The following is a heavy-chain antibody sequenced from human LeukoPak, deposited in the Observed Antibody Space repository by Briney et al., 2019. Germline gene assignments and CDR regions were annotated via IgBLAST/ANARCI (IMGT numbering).Heavy chain of an antibody. CDR2: IKSKTDGGTT. CDR1: GFTFSNAW. CDR3: TTSLGQYYYYYGMDV. J-gene: IGHJ6*02. Sequence: GGSLRLSCAASGFTFSNAWMSWVRQAPGKGLEWVGRIKSKTDGGTTDYAAPVKGRFTISRDDSKNTLYLQMNSLKTEDTAVYYCTTSLGQYYYYYGMDVWGQGTTVTVSS. D-gene: IGHD3-16*02. V-gene: IGHV3-15*01.